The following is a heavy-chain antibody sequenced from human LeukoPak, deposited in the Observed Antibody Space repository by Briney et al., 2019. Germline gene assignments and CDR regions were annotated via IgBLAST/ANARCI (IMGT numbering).Heavy chain of an antibody. J-gene: IGHJ4*02. Sequence: SETLSLTCTVSGGSISSYYWSWIRQPPGKGLEWIGYVYYSGSTNYNPSLKSRVTISVDTSKNQFSLKLTPVTAADTAVYYCARGDSGSFSQFDCWGQGTLVTVSS. CDR1: GGSISSYY. V-gene: IGHV4-59*01. CDR3: ARGDSGSFSQFDC. D-gene: IGHD1-26*01. CDR2: VYYSGST.